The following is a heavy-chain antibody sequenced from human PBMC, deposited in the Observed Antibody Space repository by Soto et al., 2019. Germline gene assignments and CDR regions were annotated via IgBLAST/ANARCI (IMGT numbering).Heavy chain of an antibody. D-gene: IGHD6-25*01. Sequence: SETLSLTCTVSGDSLSSGDYYWSWIRQPPGKGLEWIGYITYSGFTYNNPSLKSRLSISVDTSKNQFSLRLSSVTAADTAVFYCARGTRIASAGYYFDFWGPGTLVTVSS. CDR3: ARGTRIASAGYYFDF. CDR1: GDSLSSGDYY. CDR2: ITYSGFT. J-gene: IGHJ4*02. V-gene: IGHV4-30-4*01.